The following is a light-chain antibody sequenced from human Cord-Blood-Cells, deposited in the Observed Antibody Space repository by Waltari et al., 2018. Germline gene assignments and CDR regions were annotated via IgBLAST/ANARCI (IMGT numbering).Light chain of an antibody. CDR1: QSVSSY. CDR2: YAS. Sequence: EIVLTQSPATLSLSPGERATLSCRASQSVSSYLAWYQQKPGQAPRFLIYYASNRATGIPARFSGSGSGTDFTLTISSLEPEDFAVYYCQQRSNWPPFTFGPGTKVDIK. J-gene: IGKJ3*01. CDR3: QQRSNWPPFT. V-gene: IGKV3-11*01.